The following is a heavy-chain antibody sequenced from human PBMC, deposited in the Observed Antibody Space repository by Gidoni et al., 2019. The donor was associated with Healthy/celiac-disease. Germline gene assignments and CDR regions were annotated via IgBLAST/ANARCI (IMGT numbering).Heavy chain of an antibody. D-gene: IGHD1-26*01. CDR2: IYPGDSDT. J-gene: IGHJ5*02. CDR3: ARRPIVGAPGNWFDP. V-gene: IGHV5-51*03. CDR1: GYSFTSYW. Sequence: EVQLVQSGAEVKKPWESLKLSCKGSGYSFTSYWIGWVRQMPGKGLEWMGIIYPGDSDTRYSPSFQGQVTISADKSISTAYLQWSSLKASDTAMYYCARRPIVGAPGNWFDPWGQGTLVSVSS.